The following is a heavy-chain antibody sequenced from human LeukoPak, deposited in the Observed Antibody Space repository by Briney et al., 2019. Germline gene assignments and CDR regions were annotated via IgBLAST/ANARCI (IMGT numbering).Heavy chain of an antibody. CDR1: GGSISSSSYY. V-gene: IGHV4-39*07. J-gene: IGHJ4*02. CDR2: IYYSGST. D-gene: IGHD3-3*01. CDR3: ARDNRTFDFWSGYYFDY. Sequence: SETLSLTCTVSGGSISSSSYYWGWIRQPPGKGLEWIETIYYSGSTYYNPSLKSRVTISIDTSKNQFSLKLSSVTAADTAVYYCARDNRTFDFWSGYYFDYWGQGTLVTVSS.